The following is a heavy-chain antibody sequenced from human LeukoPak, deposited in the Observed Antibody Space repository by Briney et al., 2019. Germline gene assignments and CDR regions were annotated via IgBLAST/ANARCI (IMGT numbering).Heavy chain of an antibody. J-gene: IGHJ5*02. CDR3: ARELNWFDP. Sequence: SETLSLTCTVSGGSISSGSYYWSWIRQPAGKGLEWIGRIYTSGSTNYNPSLKSRVTISVDTSKNQFSLKLSSVTPEDTAVYYCARELNWFDPWGQGTLVTVSS. CDR2: IYTSGST. CDR1: GGSISSGSYY. V-gene: IGHV4-61*02.